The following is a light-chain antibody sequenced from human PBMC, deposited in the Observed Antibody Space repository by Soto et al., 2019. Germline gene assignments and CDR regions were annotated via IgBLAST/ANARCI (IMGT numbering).Light chain of an antibody. CDR1: SSDVGGYNY. J-gene: IGLJ1*01. Sequence: QSALTQPPSASGSPGQSVTISCTGTSSDVGGYNYVSWYQQHPGKAPKLVIYEVSKRPSGVPDRFSGSKSGNTASLTVSGLQAEAEGDYYCSSYAGSNNYVFGTGNKLTVL. V-gene: IGLV2-8*01. CDR3: SSYAGSNNYV. CDR2: EVS.